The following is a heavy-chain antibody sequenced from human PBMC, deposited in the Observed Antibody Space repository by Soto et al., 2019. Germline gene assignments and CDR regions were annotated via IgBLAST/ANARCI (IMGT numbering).Heavy chain of an antibody. CDR3: AKYYDYGDYEKTAFDI. CDR1: GFTFSSYA. J-gene: IGHJ3*02. D-gene: IGHD4-17*01. CDR2: ISGSGGST. V-gene: IGHV3-23*01. Sequence: ELQLLESGGGLVQHGGSLRLSCAASGFTFSSYAMSWVRQAPGKGLEWVSAISGSGGSTYYADSVKGRFTISRDNSKNTLYLQMNSLRAEDTAVYYCAKYYDYGDYEKTAFDIWGQGTMVTVSS.